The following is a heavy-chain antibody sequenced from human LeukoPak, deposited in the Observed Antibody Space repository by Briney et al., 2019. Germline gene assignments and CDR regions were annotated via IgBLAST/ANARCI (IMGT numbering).Heavy chain of an antibody. D-gene: IGHD1-20*01. CDR3: ARLKITDNWFDL. CDR1: GGSISSYY. V-gene: IGHV4-4*07. CDR2: IDTSGTT. Sequence: SETLSLTCSVSGGSISSYYWGWIRQAGGKGLEWIGRIDTSGTTNYHPSLKSRVSISVDKAKNQFSLNLSSVTAADTAAYYCARLKITDNWFDLWGQGTLVTVSA. J-gene: IGHJ5*02.